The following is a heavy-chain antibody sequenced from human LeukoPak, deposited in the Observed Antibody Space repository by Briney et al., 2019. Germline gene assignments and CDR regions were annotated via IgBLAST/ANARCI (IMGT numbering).Heavy chain of an antibody. V-gene: IGHV3-33*06. D-gene: IGHD5-18*01. CDR3: AKDWGYTTMVSYYFDY. CDR2: IWYDGNNK. Sequence: GGSLRLSCAASGFTFSGYGMHWVRQAPDKGLEWVAVIWYDGNNKYYADSVKGRFTISRDNSKNTLYLQMNSLRAEDTAVYYCAKDWGYTTMVSYYFDYWGHGALVTVSS. J-gene: IGHJ4*01. CDR1: GFTFSGYG.